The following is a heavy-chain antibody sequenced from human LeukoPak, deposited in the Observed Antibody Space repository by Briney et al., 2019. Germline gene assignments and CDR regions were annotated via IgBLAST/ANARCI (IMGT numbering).Heavy chain of an antibody. D-gene: IGHD1-26*01. Sequence: SETLSLTCTVSGSSISSGYYWGWIRQPPGKGLEWIGSIYHGGTTYYNPSLKSRVTISVDTSKNQFSLKLNSVTATDTAVYYCARAMGATSMHFDYWGQGTLVTVSS. CDR2: IYHGGTT. CDR1: GSSISSGYY. CDR3: ARAMGATSMHFDY. J-gene: IGHJ4*02. V-gene: IGHV4-38-2*02.